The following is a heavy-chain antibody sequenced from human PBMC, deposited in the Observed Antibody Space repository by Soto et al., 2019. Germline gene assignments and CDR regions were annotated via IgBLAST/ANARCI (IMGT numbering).Heavy chain of an antibody. J-gene: IGHJ6*02. CDR2: IYPGDSDT. CDR1: GYSFTSYW. CDR3: ARLAWNFYKPGEV. D-gene: IGHD3-10*01. Sequence: GESLKISCEGSGYSFTSYWIAWVRQMPGKGLEWMGIIYPGDSDTRYSPSFQGQVTISADKSIRTVYLQWSSLKASDTAIYYCARLAWNFYKPGEVWGQGTTVPVSS. V-gene: IGHV5-51*01.